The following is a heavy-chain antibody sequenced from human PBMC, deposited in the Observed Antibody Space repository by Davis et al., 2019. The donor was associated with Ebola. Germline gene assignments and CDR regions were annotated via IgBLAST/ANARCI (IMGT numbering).Heavy chain of an antibody. CDR3: AREGRSGSYKYYYYYGMDV. CDR1: GFTVSSNY. Sequence: GESLKISCAASGFTVSSNYMSWVRQAPGKGLEWVSVIYSGGSTYYADSVKGRFTISRDNSKNTLYLQMNSLRAEDTAVYYCAREGRSGSYKYYYYYGMDVWGQGTTVTVSS. D-gene: IGHD1-26*01. CDR2: IYSGGST. J-gene: IGHJ6*02. V-gene: IGHV3-66*01.